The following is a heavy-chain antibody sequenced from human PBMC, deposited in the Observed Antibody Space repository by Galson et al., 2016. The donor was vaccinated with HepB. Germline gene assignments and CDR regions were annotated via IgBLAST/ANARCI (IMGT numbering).Heavy chain of an antibody. J-gene: IGHJ4*02. Sequence: SLRLSCAASGFTFSNCVMNRVRQAPGKGLEWVSGISDSGLTTYYADSVKGRFTISRDNSQRTLHLQMNSLRAEDTAVYYCAKGGYYDFWTEYLIGYWGQGTLVTVSS. V-gene: IGHV3-23*01. CDR3: AKGGYYDFWTEYLIGY. D-gene: IGHD3/OR15-3a*01. CDR2: ISDSGLTT. CDR1: GFTFSNCV.